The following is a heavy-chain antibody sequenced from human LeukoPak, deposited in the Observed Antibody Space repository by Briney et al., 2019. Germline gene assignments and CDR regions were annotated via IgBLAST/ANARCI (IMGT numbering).Heavy chain of an antibody. V-gene: IGHV4-61*08. D-gene: IGHD2/OR15-2a*01. J-gene: IGHJ5*02. CDR1: GGSVNNGGYF. CDR3: ARGLSTFRFDP. Sequence: SETLSLTCTVSGGSVNNGGYFWNWIRQSPGKGLEWLGYVYSSGSPNYNPSLRSRVSMSVDTSKNQFSLKLSSVTAADTAVYYCARGLSTFRFDPWGQGTLVTVSS. CDR2: VYSSGSP.